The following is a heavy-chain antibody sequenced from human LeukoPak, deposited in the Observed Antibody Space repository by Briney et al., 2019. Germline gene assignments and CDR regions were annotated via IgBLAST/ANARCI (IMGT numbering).Heavy chain of an antibody. CDR1: GFTFSTYW. CDR2: INQDASEI. J-gene: IGHJ4*02. D-gene: IGHD2-21*02. V-gene: IGHV3-7*01. Sequence: GGSLRLSCAASGFTFSTYWMNWYRQAPGKGLEWVGNINQDASEINYVASVRGRFTISRDNAKNSLHLQMNSLRAEDTAVYYCATDRDNSDWQKRFDSWGQGTLVTVSS. CDR3: ATDRDNSDWQKRFDS.